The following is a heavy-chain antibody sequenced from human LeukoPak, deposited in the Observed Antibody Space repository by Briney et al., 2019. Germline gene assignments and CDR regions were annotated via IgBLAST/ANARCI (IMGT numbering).Heavy chain of an antibody. CDR2: ISGSGGST. CDR1: GFTFSSYA. D-gene: IGHD6-19*01. J-gene: IGHJ4*02. V-gene: IGHV3-23*01. CDR3: AKDPGSGWNGGIFDY. Sequence: GGSLRLSCAASGFTFSSYAMSWVRQAPGKGLEWVSAISGSGGSTHYADSVKGRFTISRDNSKNTLYLQMNSLRAEDTAVYYCAKDPGSGWNGGIFDYWGQGTLVTVSS.